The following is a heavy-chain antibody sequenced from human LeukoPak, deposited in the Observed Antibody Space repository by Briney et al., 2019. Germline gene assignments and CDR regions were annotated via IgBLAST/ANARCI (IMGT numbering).Heavy chain of an antibody. CDR2: ISYDGSTK. Sequence: GGSLRVSCAASGFTFSSDAMHCVRQAPGEGLEWVAIISYDGSTKYYAVSVKGRFTISRDNSKNTLYLQLNSLRAEDTAVYYCARGLGVRGVMDVWGKGTTVTVSS. D-gene: IGHD3-10*01. CDR3: ARGLGVRGVMDV. CDR1: GFTFSSDA. V-gene: IGHV3-30*04. J-gene: IGHJ6*04.